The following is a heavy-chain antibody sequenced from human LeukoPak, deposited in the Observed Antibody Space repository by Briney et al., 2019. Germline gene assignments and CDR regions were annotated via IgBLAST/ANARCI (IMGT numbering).Heavy chain of an antibody. J-gene: IGHJ4*02. CDR2: IIPIFGTA. Sequence: ASVKVSCKASGGTFSSYAISWVRQAPGQGLEWMGGIIPIFGTANYAQKFQGRVTITADESTSTAYMELSSPRSEDTAVYYCARPGEVDTAMVTFHYWGQGTLVTVSS. CDR1: GGTFSSYA. CDR3: ARPGEVDTAMVTFHY. D-gene: IGHD5-18*01. V-gene: IGHV1-69*13.